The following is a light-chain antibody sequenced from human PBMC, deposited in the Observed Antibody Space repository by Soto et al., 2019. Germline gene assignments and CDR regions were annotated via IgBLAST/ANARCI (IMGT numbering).Light chain of an antibody. Sequence: DIQMTQSPSTLSASVGDRVTITCRASQSISSWLAWYQQKPGKAPKLLIYKASGLESGVPSRFSGSGSGTEFTLTISSLQPDDFATYYCQQFAISTTFGQGTKVDIK. CDR2: KAS. CDR3: QQFAISTT. CDR1: QSISSW. V-gene: IGKV1-5*03. J-gene: IGKJ1*01.